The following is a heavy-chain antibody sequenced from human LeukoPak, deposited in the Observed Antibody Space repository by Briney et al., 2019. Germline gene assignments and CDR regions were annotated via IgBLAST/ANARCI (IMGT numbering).Heavy chain of an antibody. CDR1: GFTFSSYA. CDR3: AKAIGTTKSPFDY. Sequence: GGSLRLSCAASGFTFSSYAMSWVHQAPGKGLEWVSGISGSGGSTYYADSVKGRFTISRDNSKNTLYVQMNSLRAEDTAVHYCAKAIGTTKSPFDYWGQGTLVTVSS. V-gene: IGHV3-23*01. D-gene: IGHD1-1*01. J-gene: IGHJ4*02. CDR2: ISGSGGST.